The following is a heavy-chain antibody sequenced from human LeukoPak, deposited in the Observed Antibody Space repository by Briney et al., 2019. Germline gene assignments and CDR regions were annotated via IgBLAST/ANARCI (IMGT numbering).Heavy chain of an antibody. D-gene: IGHD3-22*01. CDR3: ARERSSGYDPGAYYFDY. CDR2: ISGSGGNT. V-gene: IGHV3-23*01. Sequence: PGGSLRLSCAASGFTFSSYAMSWVRQAPGKGLEWVSVISGSGGNTYYADSVKGRFTISRDNSKNTLYLQMNSLRAEDTAVYYCARERSSGYDPGAYYFDYWGQGTLVTVSS. J-gene: IGHJ4*02. CDR1: GFTFSSYA.